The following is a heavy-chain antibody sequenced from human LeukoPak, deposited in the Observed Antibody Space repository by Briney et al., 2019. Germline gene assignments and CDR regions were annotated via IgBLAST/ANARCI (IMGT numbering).Heavy chain of an antibody. Sequence: ASVKVSCKASGYTFTSYGISWVRQAPGQGLEWMGWINPNSGGTNYAQKFQGRVTMTRDTSSSTAYMELSKLRSDDTAVSSGASGRVPVFRGNPRNWFDPWGQGTLVTVSS. J-gene: IGHJ5*02. CDR2: INPNSGGT. V-gene: IGHV1-2*02. CDR1: GYTFTSYG. CDR3: ASGRVPVFRGNPRNWFDP. D-gene: IGHD3-16*01.